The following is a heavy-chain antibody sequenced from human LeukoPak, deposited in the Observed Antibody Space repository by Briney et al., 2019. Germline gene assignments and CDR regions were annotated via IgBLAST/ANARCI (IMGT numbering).Heavy chain of an antibody. CDR1: GGTFSSYA. Sequence: SVKVSCKASGGTFSSYAISWVRQAPGQGLEWMGGIIPILGIANYAQKFQGRVTMTEDTSTDTAYMELSSLRSEDTAVYYCATAPVLRFLEWLSPYFDYWGQGTLVTVSS. V-gene: IGHV1-69*10. J-gene: IGHJ4*02. CDR2: IIPILGIA. CDR3: ATAPVLRFLEWLSPYFDY. D-gene: IGHD3-3*01.